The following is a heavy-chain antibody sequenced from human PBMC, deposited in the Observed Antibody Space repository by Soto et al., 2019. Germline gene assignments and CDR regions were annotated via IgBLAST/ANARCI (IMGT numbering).Heavy chain of an antibody. J-gene: IGHJ5*02. CDR2: IYYSGST. CDR1: GGSISSYY. Sequence: PSETLSLTCTVSGGSISSYYWSWIRQPPGKGLEWIGYIYYSGSTNYNPSLKSRVTIPVDTSKNQFSLKLSSVTAADTAVYYCAREYYYDSSGYYNWFDPWGQGTLVTVSS. CDR3: AREYYYDSSGYYNWFDP. D-gene: IGHD3-22*01. V-gene: IGHV4-59*01.